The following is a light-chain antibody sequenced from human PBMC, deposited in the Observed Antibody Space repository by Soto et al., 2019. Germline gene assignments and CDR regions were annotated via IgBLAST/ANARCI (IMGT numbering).Light chain of an antibody. V-gene: IGKV3-20*01. J-gene: IGKJ1*01. Sequence: EIVLTQSPVTLSLSPGERATLSCRASQSVTNSLAWYQQKPGQAPRLLVYDASNRATGIPTRFSGSGSGTDFTLTISRLEPEDFAVYYCQEYGTSRTFGQGTKVDI. CDR1: QSVTNS. CDR2: DAS. CDR3: QEYGTSRT.